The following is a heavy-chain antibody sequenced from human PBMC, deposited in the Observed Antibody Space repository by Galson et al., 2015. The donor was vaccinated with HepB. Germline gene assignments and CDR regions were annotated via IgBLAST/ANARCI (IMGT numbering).Heavy chain of an antibody. CDR1: GFTFNNYA. CDR2: ISGSGGRT. CDR3: AKGHYYGSGSSSYYYCGMDV. V-gene: IGHV3-23*01. J-gene: IGHJ6*02. Sequence: SLRLSCAASGFTFNNYAMSWVRQAPGKGLEWVSGISGSGGRTYYADSVQGRFTISRDNSRNTLYLQLNSLRAEDTALYYCAKGHYYGSGSSSYYYCGMDVWGQGTTVTVSS. D-gene: IGHD3-10*01.